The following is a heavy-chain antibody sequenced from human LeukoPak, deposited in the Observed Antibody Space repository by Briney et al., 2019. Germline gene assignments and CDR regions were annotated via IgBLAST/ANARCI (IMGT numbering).Heavy chain of an antibody. D-gene: IGHD2-15*01. CDR2: IYHSEST. CDR1: GGSISSENW. J-gene: IGHJ4*02. V-gene: IGHV4-4*02. Sequence: SGTLSLTCAVSGGSISSENWWTWVRQPPGKGLEWIGEIYHSESTNYNPSLKSRVTISVDTSKNQFSLKLSSVTAADTAVYYCARGRSCSGGSCYLPLPRIMYPRPFDYWGQGTLVTVSS. CDR3: ARGRSCSGGSCYLPLPRIMYPRPFDY.